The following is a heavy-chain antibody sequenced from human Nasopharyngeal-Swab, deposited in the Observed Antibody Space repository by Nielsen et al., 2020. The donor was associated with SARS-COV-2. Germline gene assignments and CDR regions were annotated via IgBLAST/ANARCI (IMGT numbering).Heavy chain of an antibody. J-gene: IGHJ6*02. D-gene: IGHD3-22*01. CDR2: TYYRSKWYN. Sequence: LRLSCAISGASVSSNSAAWNWIRQSPSRGLEWLGRTYYRSKWYNDYAVSVKSRITINPDTSKNQFSLQLNSVTPEDTAVYYCARGGTVAPYYYDSSGYYSDYYYYGMDVWGQGTTVTVSS. CDR3: ARGGTVAPYYYDSSGYYSDYYYYGMDV. CDR1: GASVSSNSAA. V-gene: IGHV6-1*01.